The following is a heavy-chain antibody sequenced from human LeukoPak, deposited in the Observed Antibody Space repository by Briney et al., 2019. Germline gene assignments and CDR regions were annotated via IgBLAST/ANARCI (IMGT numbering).Heavy chain of an antibody. J-gene: IGHJ3*02. CDR1: GGSISTYY. CDR2: IYDSGST. D-gene: IGHD3-22*01. Sequence: SETLSLTCSVSGGSISTYYWSWIRQPPGKGLEWIGYIYDSGSTNYNPSLKSRVTISVDTSKNQFSLKLNSVTAADTAVYYCARAHYDSSGYFYNALDIWGQGTKVTVSS. CDR3: ARAHYDSSGYFYNALDI. V-gene: IGHV4-59*01.